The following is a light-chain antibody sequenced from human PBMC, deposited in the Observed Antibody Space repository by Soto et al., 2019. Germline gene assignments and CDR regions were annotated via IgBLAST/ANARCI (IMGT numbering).Light chain of an antibody. CDR3: HQYET. Sequence: EIVMTQSPATLSVSPGERATLSCRASQSVSSNLAWYQQKPGQAPRLIIYGASTRATGIPARFSGSGSVTEFTLTISSLQSEDFAVYYCHQYETFAGGTKVEIK. V-gene: IGKV3-15*01. J-gene: IGKJ4*01. CDR1: QSVSSN. CDR2: GAS.